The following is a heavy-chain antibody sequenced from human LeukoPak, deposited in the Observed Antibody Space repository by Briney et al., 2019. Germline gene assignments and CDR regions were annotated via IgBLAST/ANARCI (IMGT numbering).Heavy chain of an antibody. CDR1: GFMFSSYG. Sequence: GGSLRLSCAASGFMFSSYGVNWVRQAPGRGLEWVSGISAHGDSTYYADSVKGRFTISRDNSKNTLYLQMNSLRAEDTAVYFCANGGSGRYYRPYYFDHWGQGTMVTFSS. CDR2: ISAHGDST. D-gene: IGHD3-10*01. J-gene: IGHJ4*02. V-gene: IGHV3-23*01. CDR3: ANGGSGRYYRPYYFDH.